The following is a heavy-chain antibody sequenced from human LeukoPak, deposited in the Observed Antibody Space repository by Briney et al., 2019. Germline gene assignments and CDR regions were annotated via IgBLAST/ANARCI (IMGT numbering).Heavy chain of an antibody. D-gene: IGHD2-15*01. J-gene: IGHJ5*02. Sequence: ASVTVSCKVSGYTLTELSMHWVRQAPGKGLEWMGGFDPEDGETIYAQKFQGRVTMTEDTSTDTAYMELSSLRSEDTAVYYCAVKLGYCSGGSCNWFDPWGQGTLVTVSS. CDR3: AVKLGYCSGGSCNWFDP. V-gene: IGHV1-24*01. CDR1: GYTLTELS. CDR2: FDPEDGET.